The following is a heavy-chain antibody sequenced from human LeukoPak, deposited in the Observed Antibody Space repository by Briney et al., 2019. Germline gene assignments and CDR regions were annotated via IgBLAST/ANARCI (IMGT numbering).Heavy chain of an antibody. CDR2: ISGSGGST. Sequence: GGSLRPSCAASGFTFSIYAMTWVRQAPGKGLEWVSGISGSGGSTYYADSVKGRFTLSRDNSKNTLYLQMNSLRAEDTAVYYCASSTNWPGFFDYWGQGSLVTVSS. CDR3: ASSTNWPGFFDY. D-gene: IGHD6-13*01. CDR1: GFTFSIYA. V-gene: IGHV3-23*01. J-gene: IGHJ4*02.